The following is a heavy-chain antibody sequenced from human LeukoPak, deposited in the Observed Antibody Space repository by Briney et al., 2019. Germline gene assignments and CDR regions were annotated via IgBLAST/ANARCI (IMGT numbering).Heavy chain of an antibody. J-gene: IGHJ3*02. Sequence: GSLRLSCAASGFTFSSYGMHWVRQAPGKGLEWVAFIRYDGSNKYYADSVKGRFTISRDNSKNTLYLQMNSLRAEDTAVYYCAKDRVGATTPDAFDIWGQGTMVTVSS. V-gene: IGHV3-30*02. CDR3: AKDRVGATTPDAFDI. D-gene: IGHD1-26*01. CDR2: IRYDGSNK. CDR1: GFTFSSYG.